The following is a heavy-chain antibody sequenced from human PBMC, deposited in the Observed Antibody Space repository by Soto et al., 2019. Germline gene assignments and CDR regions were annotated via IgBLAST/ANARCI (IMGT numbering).Heavy chain of an antibody. CDR2: IRTSNGET. V-gene: IGHV1-18*01. D-gene: IGHD6-25*01. Sequence: QVQLVQSGGEVKQPGASVKVSCRASAYRFTIYGITWVRQAPGQGPEWMGWIRTSNGETRYAQNFQGRVTMTRDTSTNTVFMVLERLRSDDAAVYYCATALGTSGWFDYWGQGTLLSVSS. CDR1: AYRFTIYG. CDR3: ATALGTSGWFDY. J-gene: IGHJ4*02.